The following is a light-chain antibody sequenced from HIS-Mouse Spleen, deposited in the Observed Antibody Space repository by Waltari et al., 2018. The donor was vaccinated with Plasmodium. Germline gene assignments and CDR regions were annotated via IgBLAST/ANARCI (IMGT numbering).Light chain of an antibody. J-gene: IGLJ3*02. CDR2: EDS. Sequence: SYELTQHPSLSVSPRQPARTTCSGAAWPQQYTYLYQQKSGQAPVLVIYEDSKRPSGIPERFSGSSSGTMATLTISGAQVEDEADYYCYSTDSSGNHRVFGGGTKLTVL. CDR1: AWPQQY. CDR3: YSTDSSGNHRV. V-gene: IGLV3-10*01.